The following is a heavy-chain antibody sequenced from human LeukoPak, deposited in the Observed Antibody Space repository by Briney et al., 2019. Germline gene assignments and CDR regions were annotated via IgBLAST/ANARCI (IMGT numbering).Heavy chain of an antibody. D-gene: IGHD4-17*01. CDR1: GFIFSSYA. Sequence: AGGSLGLSCAASGFIFSSYAMNWVRQAPGKGLEWVSVISGSGGRTYYIDSVKGRFTISRDNSKNTLYLQMNSLRDDDTAVYYCAKGRGYGDYGSTFEYWGQGTLATVSS. CDR3: AKGRGYGDYGSTFEY. CDR2: ISGSGGRT. J-gene: IGHJ4*02. V-gene: IGHV3-23*01.